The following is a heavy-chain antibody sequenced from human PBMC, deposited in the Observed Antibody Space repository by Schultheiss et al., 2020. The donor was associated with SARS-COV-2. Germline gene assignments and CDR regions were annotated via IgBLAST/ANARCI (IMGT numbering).Heavy chain of an antibody. Sequence: SETLSLTCAVYGGSFSGYYWSWIRQPPGKGLEWIGEINHSGSTNYNPSLKSRVTISVDTSKNQFSLKLSSVTAADTAVYYCARVIRFARPMDVWGKGTTVTVSS. J-gene: IGHJ6*04. CDR3: ARVIRFARPMDV. CDR2: INHSGST. CDR1: GGSFSGYY. V-gene: IGHV4-34*01. D-gene: IGHD3-3*01.